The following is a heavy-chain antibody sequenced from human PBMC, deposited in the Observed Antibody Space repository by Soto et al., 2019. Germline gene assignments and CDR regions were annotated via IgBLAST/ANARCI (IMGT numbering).Heavy chain of an antibody. Sequence: QTGGSLRLSCAASGFTFSSYAMSWVRQAPGKGLEWVSAISGSGGSTYYADSVKGRFTISRDNSKNTLYLQMNSLRAEDTAVYYCAKQYSNYVNNWFDPWGQGTLVTVSS. V-gene: IGHV3-23*01. J-gene: IGHJ5*02. D-gene: IGHD4-4*01. CDR1: GFTFSSYA. CDR2: ISGSGGST. CDR3: AKQYSNYVNNWFDP.